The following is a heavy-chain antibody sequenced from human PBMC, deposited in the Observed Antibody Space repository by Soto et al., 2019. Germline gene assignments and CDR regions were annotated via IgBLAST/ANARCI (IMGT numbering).Heavy chain of an antibody. CDR1: GFTFDDYA. D-gene: IGHD5-18*01. CDR2: ISWNSGNI. J-gene: IGHJ4*02. CDR3: VRSKGGYSYGTPFDY. Sequence: DVQLEESGGALVQPGRSLRLSCTASGFTFDDYAMYWVRQVLGKGLEWVSSISWNSGNIGYADSVKGRFTTSRANAENSIYLQMNSLRPEDTALYYCVRSKGGYSYGTPFDYWCQGTLVTVSS. V-gene: IGHV3-9*01.